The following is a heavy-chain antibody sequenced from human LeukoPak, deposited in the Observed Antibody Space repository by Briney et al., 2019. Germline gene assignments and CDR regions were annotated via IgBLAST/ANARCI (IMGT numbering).Heavy chain of an antibody. D-gene: IGHD6-19*01. CDR1: GYTFTGYY. V-gene: IGHV1-2*02. Sequence: GASVKVSCKASGYTFTGYYMHWVRQAPGQGLEWMGWINPNSGGTNYARKFQGRVTMTRDTSISTAYMELSRLRSDDTAVYYCARESFQRQWLVNWGQGTLVTVSS. CDR3: ARESFQRQWLVN. J-gene: IGHJ4*02. CDR2: INPNSGGT.